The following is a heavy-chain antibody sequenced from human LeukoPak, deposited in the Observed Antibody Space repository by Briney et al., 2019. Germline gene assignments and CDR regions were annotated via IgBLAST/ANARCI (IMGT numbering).Heavy chain of an antibody. CDR1: GFTFSSYA. V-gene: IGHV3-23*01. Sequence: PGGSLRLSCAASGFTFSSYAMSWVRQAPGKGLEWVSAISGSGGSTYYADSVKGRFTISRDNSKNTLYLQMNSLRAEDTAVYYCAKAPQYSSGWSPNYYYYMDVWGKGTTVTVSS. J-gene: IGHJ6*03. CDR2: ISGSGGST. CDR3: AKAPQYSSGWSPNYYYYMDV. D-gene: IGHD6-19*01.